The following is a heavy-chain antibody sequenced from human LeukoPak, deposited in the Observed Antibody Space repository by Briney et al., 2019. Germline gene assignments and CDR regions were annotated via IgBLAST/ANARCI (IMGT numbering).Heavy chain of an antibody. D-gene: IGHD2-2*01. V-gene: IGHV3-21*01. CDR2: ISSSSSYI. J-gene: IGHJ6*03. Sequence: GGSLRLSCAASGFTFSSYSMNWVRQAPGKGLEWVSSISSSSSYIYYADSVKGRFTISRDNAKNSLYLQMNSLRAEDTAVYYSARVYLPNYYYYYMDVWGKGTTVTVSS. CDR3: ARVYLPNYYYYYMDV. CDR1: GFTFSSYS.